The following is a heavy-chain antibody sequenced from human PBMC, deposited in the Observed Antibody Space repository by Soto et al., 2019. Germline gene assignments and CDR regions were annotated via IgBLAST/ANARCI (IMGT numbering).Heavy chain of an antibody. CDR2: IKQDGSAE. CDR1: GFIFSNHW. CDR3: TRGCDY. Sequence: EVQLVESGGGLVQPGGSLRLSCVASGFIFSNHWMSWVRQAPGKGLEWVANIKQDGSAEFYVDSVKGRFTISRDNAKNSLYLQMNSLKAEDTAVYFCTRGCDYCGQGTLVTVSS. J-gene: IGHJ4*02. V-gene: IGHV3-7*04.